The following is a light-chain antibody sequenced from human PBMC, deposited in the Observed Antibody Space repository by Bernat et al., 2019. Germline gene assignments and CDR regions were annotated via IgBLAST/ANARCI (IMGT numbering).Light chain of an antibody. V-gene: IGKV1-5*03. CDR2: KAS. CDR1: QSIDSW. CDR3: QQYKNYIT. J-gene: IGKJ5*01. Sequence: DIQTTQSPSTLSASVGDTVTITCRASQSIDSWLAWYQQKPGKAPNLLIYKASTLESGVPSRFSGGGSATEFTLTISSLQPDDVAIYYCQQYKNYITFGQGTRLEIK.